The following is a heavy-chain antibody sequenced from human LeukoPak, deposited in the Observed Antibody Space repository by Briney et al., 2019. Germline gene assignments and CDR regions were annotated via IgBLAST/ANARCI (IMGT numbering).Heavy chain of an antibody. CDR3: AKALRTYYDFWSGQYPRPWFDP. CDR2: IYYSGST. Sequence: SETLSLTCTVSGGSISSYYWSWIRQPPGKGLEWIGYIYYSGSTNYNPSLKSRVTISVDTSKNQFSLKLSSVTDADTAVYYCAKALRTYYDFWSGQYPRPWFDPWGQGTLVTVSS. J-gene: IGHJ5*02. V-gene: IGHV4-59*01. CDR1: GGSISSYY. D-gene: IGHD3-3*01.